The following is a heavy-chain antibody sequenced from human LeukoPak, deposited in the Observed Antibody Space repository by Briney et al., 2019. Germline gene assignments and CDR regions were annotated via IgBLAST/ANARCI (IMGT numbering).Heavy chain of an antibody. CDR3: AREASSWSYGTFDY. D-gene: IGHD6-13*01. Sequence: PSETLSLTCTVSGGSISSSSYYWGWIRQPPGKGLEWIGEINHSGSTNYNPSLKSRVTISVDTSKNQFSLQLNSVTPEDTAVYYCAREASSWSYGTFDYWGQGTLVTVSS. CDR1: GGSISSSSYY. V-gene: IGHV4-39*07. CDR2: INHSGST. J-gene: IGHJ4*02.